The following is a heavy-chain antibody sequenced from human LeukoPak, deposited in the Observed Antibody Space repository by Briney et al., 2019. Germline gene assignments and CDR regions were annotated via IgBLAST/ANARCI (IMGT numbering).Heavy chain of an antibody. V-gene: IGHV4-4*02. CDR1: GGSISSTNW. Sequence: SGTLSLTRAVSGGSISSTNWWNWVRQPPGKGLEWIGEIYYSGSTKYNPSLMSRITISVDKSKNQISLKLSSVTAADTAVYYCGRFFFDSSGVIGDYWGQGTLITVSS. CDR2: IYYSGST. J-gene: IGHJ4*02. CDR3: GRFFFDSSGVIGDY. D-gene: IGHD3-22*01.